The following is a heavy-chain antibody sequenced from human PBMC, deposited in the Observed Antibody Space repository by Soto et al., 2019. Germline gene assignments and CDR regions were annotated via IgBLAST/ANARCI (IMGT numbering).Heavy chain of an antibody. D-gene: IGHD6-19*01. Sequence: PGESLKISCKGSGYSFTNYWISWVRQMPGKGLEWMGRIDPSDSYTNYSPSFQGPVTISADKSISTAYLQWSSLKASDTAMYYCARLIPSAWYAGGGFYCDSWGQGTLVTVSS. CDR1: GYSFTNYW. CDR3: ARLIPSAWYAGGGFYCDS. V-gene: IGHV5-10-1*01. J-gene: IGHJ4*02. CDR2: IDPSDSYT.